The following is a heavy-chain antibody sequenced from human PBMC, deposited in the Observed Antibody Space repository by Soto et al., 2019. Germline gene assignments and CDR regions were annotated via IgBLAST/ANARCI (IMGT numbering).Heavy chain of an antibody. CDR1: GGSSSSYC. CDR3: ARDIPLTY. J-gene: IGHJ4*02. CDR2: IYYSGSP. V-gene: IGHV4-59*01. Sequence: ETLYLACTVSGGSSSSYCWSWIRQPPGKGLEWIGYIYYSGSPNYYPSLKRRVTISVDTSKNQFSLKLRSVTAADTAVYYCARDIPLTYWGQGHLVTVSS. D-gene: IGHD3-10*01.